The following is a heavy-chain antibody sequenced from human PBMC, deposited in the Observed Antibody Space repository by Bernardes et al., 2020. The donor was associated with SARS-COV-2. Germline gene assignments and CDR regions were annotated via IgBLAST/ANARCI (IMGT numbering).Heavy chain of an antibody. Sequence: ASVKVSCKASGFTFTSYGISWVRQAPGQGLERMGWISGYNGNTNYAQKLQGRVTMTTDTSTSTAYMELRSLKSDDTAVYYCARSSRKGWWELPSMDVWGQGTTVTVSS. D-gene: IGHD1-26*01. CDR2: ISGYNGNT. V-gene: IGHV1-18*01. CDR3: ARSSRKGWWELPSMDV. J-gene: IGHJ6*02. CDR1: GFTFTSYG.